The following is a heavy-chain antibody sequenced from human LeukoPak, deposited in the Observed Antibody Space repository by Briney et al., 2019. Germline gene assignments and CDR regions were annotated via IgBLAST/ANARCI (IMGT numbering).Heavy chain of an antibody. Sequence: GGSLRLSCAASGFTFSSYGMHGVRQAPGKGPEWVAVISYDGSNKYYADSVKGRFTISRDNSKNTLYLQMNSLRAEDTAVYYCARVGVGDYYDSSGYPDYWGQGTLVTVSS. J-gene: IGHJ4*02. V-gene: IGHV3-30*03. CDR1: GFTFSSYG. D-gene: IGHD3-22*01. CDR3: ARVGVGDYYDSSGYPDY. CDR2: ISYDGSNK.